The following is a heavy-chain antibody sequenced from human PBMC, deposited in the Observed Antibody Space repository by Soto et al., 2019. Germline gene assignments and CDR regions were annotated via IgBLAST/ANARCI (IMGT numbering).Heavy chain of an antibody. CDR2: ISSSGSTI. D-gene: IGHD3-9*01. CDR3: ARDKTYYDILTGYLGYYYGMDV. J-gene: IGHJ6*02. Sequence: GGSLRLSCAASGFTFSDYYMSWIRQAPGKGLEWVSYISSSGSTIYYADSVKGRFTISRDNAKNSLYLQMNSLRAEDTAVYYCARDKTYYDILTGYLGYYYGMDVWGQGTTVTVSS. CDR1: GFTFSDYY. V-gene: IGHV3-11*01.